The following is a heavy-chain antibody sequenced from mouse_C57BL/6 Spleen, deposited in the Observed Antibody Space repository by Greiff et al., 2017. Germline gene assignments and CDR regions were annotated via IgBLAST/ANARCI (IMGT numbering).Heavy chain of an antibody. J-gene: IGHJ3*01. D-gene: IGHD2-4*01. V-gene: IGHV5-4*03. CDR1: GFTFSSYA. CDR3: ATYDYDAWFAY. Sequence: EVKLVDSGGGLVKPGGSLKLSCAASGFTFSSYAMSWVRQTPEKRLEWVATISDGGSYTYYPDNVKGRFTISRDNAKNNLYLQMSHLKSEDTAMYYCATYDYDAWFAYWGQGTLVTVSA. CDR2: ISDGGSYT.